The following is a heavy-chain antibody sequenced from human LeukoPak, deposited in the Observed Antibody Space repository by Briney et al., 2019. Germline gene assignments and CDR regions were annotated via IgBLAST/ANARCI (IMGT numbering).Heavy chain of an antibody. V-gene: IGHV3-20*01. J-gene: IGHJ5*02. Sequence: GGSLSLSRAASGFNLDDYGMSWVRQVPGKGLEWVAGINWNGGSRGYADSVKGRFTISRDNAKNSVYLQMNSLRSEDTAFYHCARDRCSSTSCYNTPNWFDPWGQGTLVTVSS. CDR3: ARDRCSSTSCYNTPNWFDP. CDR2: INWNGGSR. CDR1: GFNLDDYG. D-gene: IGHD2-2*02.